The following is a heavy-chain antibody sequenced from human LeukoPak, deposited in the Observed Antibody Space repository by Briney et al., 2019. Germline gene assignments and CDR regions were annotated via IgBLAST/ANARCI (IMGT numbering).Heavy chain of an antibody. J-gene: IGHJ4*02. Sequence: GVSLRLSCAASGFPLSSYWVGWVRQAPGKGLEWVANINQGEGEKYYVDSVKGRFTISRDNAKKSLFLQMNSLRAEDTAVYYCARGRFIAGTTAYYFDYWGQGTLVTVCS. CDR3: ARGRFIAGTTAYYFDY. CDR2: INQGEGEK. V-gene: IGHV3-7*03. CDR1: GFPLSSYW. D-gene: IGHD1-26*01.